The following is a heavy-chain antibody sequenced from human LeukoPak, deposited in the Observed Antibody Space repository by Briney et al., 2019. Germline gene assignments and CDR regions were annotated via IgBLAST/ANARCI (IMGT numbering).Heavy chain of an antibody. V-gene: IGHV3-30*03. D-gene: IGHD3-3*01. J-gene: IGHJ4*02. Sequence: PGGSLRLSCAASGFTFSSYGMHWVRQAPGKGLEWVAVISYDGSNKYYADSVKGRFTISRDNSKNTLYLQMNSLRAEDTAVYYCSPSYDFPYWGQGTLVTVSS. CDR3: SPSYDFPY. CDR1: GFTFSSYG. CDR2: ISYDGSNK.